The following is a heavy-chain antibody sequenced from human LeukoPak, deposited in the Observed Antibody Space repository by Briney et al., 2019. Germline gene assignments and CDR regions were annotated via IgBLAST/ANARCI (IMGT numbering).Heavy chain of an antibody. CDR3: ARRNYDDHGDPFDY. CDR1: GFTFGSYV. D-gene: IGHD4-17*01. V-gene: IGHV3-23*01. CDR2: ISLSGGST. Sequence: GGSLRHSCAASGFTFGSYVMSWVRQAPGKGLEWVSDISLSGGSTYYADSVKGRFTISRDNSKNTLYLQLVNLRAEDTAVYYCARRNYDDHGDPFDYWGQGTLVTVSS. J-gene: IGHJ4*02.